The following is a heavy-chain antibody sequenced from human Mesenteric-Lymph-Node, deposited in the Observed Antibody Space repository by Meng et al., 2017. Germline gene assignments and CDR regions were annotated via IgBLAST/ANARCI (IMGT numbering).Heavy chain of an antibody. CDR1: GGSISSGGYY. J-gene: IGHJ5*02. CDR2: IHSSGST. D-gene: IGHD3-10*01. CDR3: ARASYGSGSPLGESWFDP. V-gene: IGHV4-31*03. Sequence: QGPPPEPGPGLCNPSQTLSLTCTVSGGSISSGGYYWSWIRQHPGKGLEWIGYIHSSGSTYYNPSLRSRLTISVDTSKNQFSLKLSSVTAADTAVYYCARASYGSGSPLGESWFDPWGQGTLVTVSS.